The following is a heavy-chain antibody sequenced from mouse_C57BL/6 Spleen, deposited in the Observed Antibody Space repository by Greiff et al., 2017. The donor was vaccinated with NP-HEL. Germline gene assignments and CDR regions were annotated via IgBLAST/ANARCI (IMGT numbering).Heavy chain of an antibody. J-gene: IGHJ4*01. CDR1: GFSLTSYG. CDR2: IWSGGST. D-gene: IGHD1-1*01. Sequence: VQLKESGPGLVQPSQSLSITCTVSGFSLTSYGVHWVRQSPGKGLEWLGVIWSGGSTDYNAAFISRLSISKDNSKSQVFFKMNSLQADDTAIYYCARSYGSSYGYYAMDYWGQGTSVTVSS. CDR3: ARSYGSSYGYYAMDY. V-gene: IGHV2-2*01.